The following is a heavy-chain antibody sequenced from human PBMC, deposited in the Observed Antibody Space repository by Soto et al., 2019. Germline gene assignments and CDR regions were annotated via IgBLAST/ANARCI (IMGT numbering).Heavy chain of an antibody. V-gene: IGHV1-69*13. CDR3: ARVGWFGESLKYYFDY. Sequence: GASVKVSCKASGGTFSSYAISWVRQAPGQGLEWMGGIIPIFGTANYAQKFQGRVTITADESTSTAYMELSSLRSEDTAVYYCARVGWFGESLKYYFDYWGQGTLVTVSS. CDR1: GGTFSSYA. J-gene: IGHJ4*02. D-gene: IGHD3-10*01. CDR2: IIPIFGTA.